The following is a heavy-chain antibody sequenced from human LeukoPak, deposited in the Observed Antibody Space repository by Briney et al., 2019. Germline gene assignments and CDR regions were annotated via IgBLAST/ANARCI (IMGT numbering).Heavy chain of an antibody. V-gene: IGHV3-74*01. J-gene: IGHJ4*02. D-gene: IGHD5-12*01. CDR2: INSDGSST. Sequence: GGSLRLSGAASGFTFSNSWMHWVRQAPGKGLVWVSRINSDGSSTSYADSVKGRFTISRDNAKNTLYLQMNSLRAEDTAVYYCARENIVAYYFDYWGQGALVTVSS. CDR3: ARENIVAYYFDY. CDR1: GFTFSNSW.